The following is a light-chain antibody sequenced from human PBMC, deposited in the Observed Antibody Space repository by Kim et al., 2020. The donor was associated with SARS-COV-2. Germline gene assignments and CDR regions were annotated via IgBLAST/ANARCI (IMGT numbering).Light chain of an antibody. J-gene: IGLJ1*01. V-gene: IGLV1-51*01. Sequence: QSVLTQPPSVSATPGQKVTISCSGNNSNIGNYFVSWYQHLPGTAPKLLIFDNDRRPSEIPDRFSGSKSGPTATLGITGLQTGDEADYYCGTWDSRLNAYVCGTGTKVTVL. CDR2: DND. CDR1: NSNIGNYF. CDR3: GTWDSRLNAYV.